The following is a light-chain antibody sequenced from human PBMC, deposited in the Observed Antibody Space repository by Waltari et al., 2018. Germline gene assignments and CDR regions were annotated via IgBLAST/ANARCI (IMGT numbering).Light chain of an antibody. V-gene: IGKV1-9*01. CDR2: AAS. J-gene: IGKJ2*01. CDR3: QQFKNYPNT. CDR1: QDIGTF. Sequence: DTQLTQSPSFLSASLGESVTLTCRASQDIGTFFALYQQKPGKAPNLLIFAASTLQSGVPSRFSGSGSGTEFTLTISSLQPEDFATYYCQQFKNYPNTFGQGTKLVIK.